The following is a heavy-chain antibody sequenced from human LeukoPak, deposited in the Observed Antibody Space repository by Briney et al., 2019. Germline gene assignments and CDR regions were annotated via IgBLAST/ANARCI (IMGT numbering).Heavy chain of an antibody. V-gene: IGHV3-48*03. CDR1: GFTFNDYE. CDR2: ISGSASDV. Sequence: GGSLRLSCAASGFTFNDYEMTWVRQAPGKGLGLLSYISGSASDVNYIDSVRGRFTISRDNAKNSLYLHMNSLTVEDTAVYYCSRDPRHNDYWGQGTLVTVSS. CDR3: SRDPRHNDY. J-gene: IGHJ4*02.